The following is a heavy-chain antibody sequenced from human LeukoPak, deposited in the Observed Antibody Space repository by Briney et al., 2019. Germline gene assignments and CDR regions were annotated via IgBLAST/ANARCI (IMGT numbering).Heavy chain of an antibody. D-gene: IGHD3-22*01. CDR2: IYTSGST. CDR1: GGSISSYY. CDR3: ARDRYYYDSSGYYQLDY. V-gene: IGHV4-4*07. J-gene: IGHJ4*02. Sequence: KASETLSLTCTVSGGSISSYYWSWVRQPAGKGLEWIGRIYTSGSTNYNPSLKSRVTMSVDTSKNQFPLKLSSVTAADTAVYYCARDRYYYDSSGYYQLDYWGQGTLVTVSS.